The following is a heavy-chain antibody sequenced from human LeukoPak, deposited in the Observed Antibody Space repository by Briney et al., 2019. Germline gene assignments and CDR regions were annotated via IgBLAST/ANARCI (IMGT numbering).Heavy chain of an antibody. CDR3: AKDLSSLFNSFNI. V-gene: IGHV3-43*02. J-gene: IGHJ3*02. CDR2: ISADGTRT. CDR1: GFTFDEYA. D-gene: IGHD2/OR15-2a*01. Sequence: GGSLRLSCAASGFTFDEYAMHWVRQAPGKGLEWVSLISADGTRTFNVASVKGRFTVSRDNNKNPLYLQMNNLRTEDTALYYCAKDLSSLFNSFNIWGQGTLVTVSS.